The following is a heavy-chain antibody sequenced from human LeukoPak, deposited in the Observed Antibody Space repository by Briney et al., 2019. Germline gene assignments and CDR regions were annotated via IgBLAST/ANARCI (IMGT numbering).Heavy chain of an antibody. CDR3: ATQSGYSGAAGPPDY. CDR2: INPNSGGT. V-gene: IGHV1-2*02. CDR1: GYTFTGYY. J-gene: IGHJ4*02. D-gene: IGHD6-13*01. Sequence: ASVKVSCKASGYTFTGYYMHWVRQAPGQGLEWMGWINPNSGGTNYAQKLQGRVTMTTDTSTSTAYMELRSLRFDDTAVYYCATQSGYSGAAGPPDYWGQGTLVTVSS.